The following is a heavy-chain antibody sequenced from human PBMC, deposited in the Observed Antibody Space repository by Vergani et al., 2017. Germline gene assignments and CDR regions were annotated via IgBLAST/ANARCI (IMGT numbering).Heavy chain of an antibody. V-gene: IGHV3-33*01. CDR2: IWYDGSSK. D-gene: IGHD4/OR15-4a*01. CDR3: ARGGAAGASFEC. CDR1: GFTFSNFA. Sequence: VQLVESGGGVVQPGRSLRLSCAASGFTFSNFAMHWVRQAPGKGLEWVAVIWYDGSSKYYADSVKGRFTISRDNSKNMLYLQVNSLRAEDTAMYYCARGGAAGASFECWGQGTLVNVSS. J-gene: IGHJ4*02.